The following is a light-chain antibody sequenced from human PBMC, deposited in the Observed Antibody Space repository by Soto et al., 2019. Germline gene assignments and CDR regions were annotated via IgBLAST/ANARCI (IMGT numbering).Light chain of an antibody. J-gene: IGLJ1*01. V-gene: IGLV2-14*01. CDR1: SSDVGGYNY. CDR2: DVS. CDR3: SSYISSSTLNA. Sequence: QSVLTQPASVSGSPGQSITISCTGTSSDVGGYNYVSWYQQHPGKAPKLMIYDVSKRPSGVSNRFSGSKSGNTASLTISGLQAEDEADYYCSSYISSSTLNAFGTGTKVTVL.